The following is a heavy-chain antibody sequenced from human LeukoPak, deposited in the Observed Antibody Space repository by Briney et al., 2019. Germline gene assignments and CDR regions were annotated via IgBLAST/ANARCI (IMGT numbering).Heavy chain of an antibody. CDR2: INPNSGGT. Sequence: VASVKVSCKASGYTFTDYYMHWVRQAPGQGLEWMGWINPNSGGTNYAQKFQGRVTMTRDTSISTAYMELSRLRSDDTAVYYCASKGSGYCRSTNRQGAFDIWGQGTMVTVSS. CDR1: GYTFTDYY. J-gene: IGHJ3*02. V-gene: IGHV1-2*02. CDR3: ASKGSGYCRSTNRQGAFDI. D-gene: IGHD2-2*01.